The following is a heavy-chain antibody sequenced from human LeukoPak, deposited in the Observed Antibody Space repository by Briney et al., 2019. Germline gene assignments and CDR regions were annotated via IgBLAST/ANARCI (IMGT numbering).Heavy chain of an antibody. J-gene: IGHJ5*02. CDR3: AKGVTWSGYYTGILRFDP. V-gene: IGHV3-9*01. Sequence: GRSLRLSCAASGFTFDDYAMHWVRQAPGKGLEWVSGISWNSGSIGYADSAKGRFTISRDNAKNSLYLQMNSLRAEDTALYYCAKGVTWSGYYTGILRFDPWGQGTLVTVSS. CDR1: GFTFDDYA. CDR2: ISWNSGSI. D-gene: IGHD3-3*01.